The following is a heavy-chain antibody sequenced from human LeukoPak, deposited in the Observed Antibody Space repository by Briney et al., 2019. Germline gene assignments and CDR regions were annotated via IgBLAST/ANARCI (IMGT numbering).Heavy chain of an antibody. CDR1: GFTFSNYW. Sequence: PGGSLRLSCAASGFTFSNYWMHWVRQAPGKGLVWVSRINNDGSSTNYADSVKGRFTISRDNAKNTLYLQMNSLRDEDTAVYYCAREGTVSSLDYWGQGTLVTVSS. D-gene: IGHD6-13*01. J-gene: IGHJ4*02. CDR3: AREGTVSSLDY. CDR2: INNDGSST. V-gene: IGHV3-74*01.